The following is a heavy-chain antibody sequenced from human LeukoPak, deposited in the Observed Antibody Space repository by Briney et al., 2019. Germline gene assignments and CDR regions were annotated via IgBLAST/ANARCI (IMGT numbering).Heavy chain of an antibody. V-gene: IGHV4-61*02. CDR2: IYTSGST. Sequence: SQTLSLTCTVSGDSISSGSYYWRWIRQPAGKGLEWIVRIYTSGSTNYNPSLKSRVTISVDTSKNPFSLKLSSVTAADTAVYYCAREGTVAGTGNYYYGMDVWGQGTTVTVSS. J-gene: IGHJ6*02. CDR3: AREGTVAGTGNYYYGMDV. CDR1: GDSISSGSYY. D-gene: IGHD6-19*01.